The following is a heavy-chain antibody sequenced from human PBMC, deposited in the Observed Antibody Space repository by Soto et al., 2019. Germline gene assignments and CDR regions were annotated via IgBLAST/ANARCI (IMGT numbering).Heavy chain of an antibody. CDR2: ISAYNGNT. D-gene: IGHD3-10*01. CDR3: ARAGGLLWFGSASDAFDI. Sequence: GASVKVSCKASGYTFTSYGISWVRQAPGQGLEWMGWISAYNGNTNYAQKLQGRVTMTTDTSTSTAYMELRSLRSDDTAVYYCARAGGLLWFGSASDAFDIWDQGTMVTV. V-gene: IGHV1-18*01. J-gene: IGHJ3*02. CDR1: GYTFTSYG.